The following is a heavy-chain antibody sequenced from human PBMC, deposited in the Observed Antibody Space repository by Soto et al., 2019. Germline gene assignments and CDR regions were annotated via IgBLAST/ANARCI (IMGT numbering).Heavy chain of an antibody. CDR1: GFTFTSTA. J-gene: IGHJ5*02. CDR2: SSGSGGDT. Sequence: GGSLRLSCSASGFTFTSTALSWVRQAPGKGPEWVSGSSGSGGDTKSAGSVKGRFTNYRDNFKNKLSLQMNRLSAEVTAVYFCVKHDFWTLYNPGHDPWGQGTLVTVSS. V-gene: IGHV3-23*01. CDR3: VKHDFWTLYNPGHDP. D-gene: IGHD3-3*01.